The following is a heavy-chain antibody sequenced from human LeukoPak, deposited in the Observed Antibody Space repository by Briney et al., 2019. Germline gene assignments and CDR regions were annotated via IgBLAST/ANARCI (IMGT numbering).Heavy chain of an antibody. D-gene: IGHD3-10*01. CDR1: GFTLSSFG. V-gene: IGHV3-30*18. CDR2: ISYDGSVI. CDR3: AKERSFGPRDFDY. Sequence: GGSLRLSCAASGFTLSSFGIHWVRQAPGKGLEWMTVISYDGSVIYNADSVKGRFTISRDNSKNTLYLQMDSLRADGTAVYYCAKERSFGPRDFDYWGQGTLVTVSS. J-gene: IGHJ4*02.